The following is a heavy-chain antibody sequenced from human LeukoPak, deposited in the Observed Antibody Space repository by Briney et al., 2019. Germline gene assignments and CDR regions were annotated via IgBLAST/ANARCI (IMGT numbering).Heavy chain of an antibody. CDR1: GGSIRGYY. Sequence: SETLSLTCTVPGGSIRGYYWTWIRQPPGKGLEWIGYIYYSGSVDYNPSLTSRVTISVDTSNNQFSLKLSSVTAADSALHYCAREYCSSTNCYFDYWGQGTLVTVSS. D-gene: IGHD2-2*01. CDR2: IYYSGSV. CDR3: AREYCSSTNCYFDY. V-gene: IGHV4-59*01. J-gene: IGHJ4*02.